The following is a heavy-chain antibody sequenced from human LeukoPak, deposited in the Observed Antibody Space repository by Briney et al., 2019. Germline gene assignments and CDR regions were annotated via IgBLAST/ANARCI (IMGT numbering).Heavy chain of an antibody. CDR2: LSGIGGIT. V-gene: IGHV3-23*01. CDR1: GFTFSNYA. CDR3: ARVRYGELDV. D-gene: IGHD4-17*01. Sequence: GGSLRLSCAASGFTFSNYAMSWVRQAPGKGLEWVSTLSGIGGITNYADSVKGRFTISRDNSKSTLYLQMNSLRAEDTAVYYCARVRYGELDVWGQGTTVTVSS. J-gene: IGHJ6*02.